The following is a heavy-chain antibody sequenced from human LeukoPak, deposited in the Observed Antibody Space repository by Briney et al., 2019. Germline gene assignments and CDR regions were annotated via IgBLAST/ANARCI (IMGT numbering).Heavy chain of an antibody. V-gene: IGHV4-59*01. J-gene: IGHJ5*02. CDR1: GGSISSYY. Sequence: KPSKTLSLTCTVSGGSISSYYWSWIRQPPGKGLEWIGYMYNSGSTNYNPSLKSRVTISIDTSKNQFSLKLSSVTAADTAVYYCARVPHFGDYGWFDPWGQGTLVTVSS. CDR2: MYNSGST. CDR3: ARVPHFGDYGWFDP. D-gene: IGHD4-17*01.